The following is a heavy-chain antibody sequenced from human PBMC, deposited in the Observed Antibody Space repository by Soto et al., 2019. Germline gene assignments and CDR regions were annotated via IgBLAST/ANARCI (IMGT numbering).Heavy chain of an antibody. V-gene: IGHV3-64D*06. CDR3: VKDSYYYDSSGYYDY. CDR2: ISSNGGST. J-gene: IGHJ4*02. Sequence: GGSLRLSCSASGFTFSSYAMHWVRQAPGKGLEYVSAISSNGGSTYYADSVKGRFTTSRDNSKNTLYLQMSSLRAEDTAVYYCVKDSYYYDSSGYYDYWGQGTLVTVSS. D-gene: IGHD3-22*01. CDR1: GFTFSSYA.